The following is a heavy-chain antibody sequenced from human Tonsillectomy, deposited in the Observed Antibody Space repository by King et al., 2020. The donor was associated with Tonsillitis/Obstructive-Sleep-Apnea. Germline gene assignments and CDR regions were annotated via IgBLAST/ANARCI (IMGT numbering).Heavy chain of an antibody. J-gene: IGHJ5*01. CDR1: GFTVTDFY. CDR3: GRGNYGDWLDS. D-gene: IGHD4-17*01. V-gene: IGHV3-11*05. Sequence: VQLVESGGGLVKPGGSLRLSCAASGFTVTDFYMSWIRQTPGKGLEWVSYISNSRSYTYYADSVKGRFTISRDNAKNSLYLQMNSQRAEDTAVYYCGRGNYGDWLDSWGQGTLVTVSS. CDR2: ISNSRSYT.